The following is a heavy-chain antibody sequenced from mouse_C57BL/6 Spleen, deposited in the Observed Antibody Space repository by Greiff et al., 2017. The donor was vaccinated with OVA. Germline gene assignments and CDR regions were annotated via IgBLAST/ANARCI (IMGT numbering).Heavy chain of an antibody. D-gene: IGHD2-3*01. CDR1: GYSFTGYY. Sequence: EVQLQESGPELVKPGASVKISCKASGYSFTGYYMHWVKQSSEKSLEWIGEINPSTGGTSSNQKFKGKATLTVDKSSSTAYMQLKSLTSVYSAFYFCAISGYVYYFSFDVWGTGTTVTVSS. J-gene: IGHJ1*03. CDR3: AISGYVYYFSFDV. CDR2: INPSTGGT. V-gene: IGHV1-43*01.